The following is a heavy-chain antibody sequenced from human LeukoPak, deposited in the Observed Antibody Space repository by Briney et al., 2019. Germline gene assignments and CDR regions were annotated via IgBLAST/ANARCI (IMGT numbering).Heavy chain of an antibody. V-gene: IGHV1-69*13. CDR2: IIPIFGTA. CDR3: ARDLDGYSYGFDY. Sequence: SVKVSCKASGYTFTSYDISWVRQAPGQGLEWMGGIIPIFGTANYAQKFQGRVTITADESTSTAYMELSSLRSEDTAVYYCARDLDGYSYGFDYWGQGTLVTVSS. D-gene: IGHD5-18*01. J-gene: IGHJ4*02. CDR1: GYTFTSYD.